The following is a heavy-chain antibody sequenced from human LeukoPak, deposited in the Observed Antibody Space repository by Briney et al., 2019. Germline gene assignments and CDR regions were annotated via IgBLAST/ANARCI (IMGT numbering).Heavy chain of an antibody. CDR1: GYTFTNYD. V-gene: IGHV1-8*03. CDR3: ARGPYCRSTSCPYYLDV. Sequence: ASVNVSCKASGYTFTNYDINWVRQATGQGLEWMGWMNPDSGNTGYAQKFQGRVTITKNTSISTAYMELSSLRSEDTALYYCARGPYCRSTSCPYYLDVWGKGTPVTVSS. J-gene: IGHJ6*03. D-gene: IGHD2-2*01. CDR2: MNPDSGNT.